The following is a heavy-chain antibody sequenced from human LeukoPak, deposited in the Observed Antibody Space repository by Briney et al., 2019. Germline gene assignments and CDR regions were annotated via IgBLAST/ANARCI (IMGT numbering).Heavy chain of an antibody. CDR3: ARDVGSNYDFWSGYLDY. J-gene: IGHJ4*02. D-gene: IGHD3-3*01. CDR2: IIPIFGTA. Sequence: APVKVSCKASGGTFSSYAISWVRQAPGQGLEWMGGIIPIFGTANYAQKFQGRVTITTDESTSTAYMELSSLRSEDTAVYYCARDVGSNYDFWSGYLDYWGQGTLVTVSS. V-gene: IGHV1-69*05. CDR1: GGTFSSYA.